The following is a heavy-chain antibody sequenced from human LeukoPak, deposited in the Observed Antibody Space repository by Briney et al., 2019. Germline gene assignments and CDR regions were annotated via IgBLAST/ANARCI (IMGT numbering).Heavy chain of an antibody. D-gene: IGHD3-10*01. V-gene: IGHV4-59*12. CDR3: ARDDVEAAGYYYYMDV. CDR1: GGSISNYY. J-gene: IGHJ6*03. Sequence: SETLSLTCTVSGGSISNYYWSWIRQPPGKGLEWIGSIYHSGSTYYNPSLKSRVTISVDTSKNQFSLKLSSVTAADTAVYYCARDDVEAAGYYYYMDVWGKGTTVTVSS. CDR2: IYHSGST.